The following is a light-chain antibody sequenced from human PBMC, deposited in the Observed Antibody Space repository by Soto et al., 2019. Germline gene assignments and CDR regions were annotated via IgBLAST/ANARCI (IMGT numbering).Light chain of an antibody. V-gene: IGLV2-14*01. CDR2: DVS. CDR1: SSDVGDNY. J-gene: IGLJ2*01. Sequence: QSALTQPASVSGSPGQSITISCTGTSSDVGDNYVSLYQQHPGKAPKLMIYDVSSRPSGVSNRFSASKSGNTASLTISGLQAEDESDYYCSSYPSSSTLVVFGGGTKVTVL. CDR3: SSYPSSSTLVV.